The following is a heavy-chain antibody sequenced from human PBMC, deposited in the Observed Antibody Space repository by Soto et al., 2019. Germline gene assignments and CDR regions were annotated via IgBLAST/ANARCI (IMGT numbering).Heavy chain of an antibody. Sequence: ETLSLTCAVSGDSISSTFWWTWVRQPPGKGLEWIGEVYHSGSTRYNPSLKSRVTISVDKPNNQFSLKLSSMTGADTAVYYCARDRLDSSGYYPSEYYGMDVWGQGTTVTVSS. CDR2: VYHSGST. CDR3: ARDRLDSSGYYPSEYYGMDV. V-gene: IGHV4-4*02. J-gene: IGHJ6*02. CDR1: GDSISSTFW. D-gene: IGHD3-22*01.